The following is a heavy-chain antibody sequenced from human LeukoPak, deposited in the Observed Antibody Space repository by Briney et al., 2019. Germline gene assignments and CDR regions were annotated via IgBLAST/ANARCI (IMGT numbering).Heavy chain of an antibody. CDR2: INHSGST. Sequence: SETLSLTCAVYGGSFSGYYWSWIRQPPGKGLEWIGEINHSGSTNYNPSLKSRVTISVDTSKNQFSLKLSSVTAADTAVYYCARGDYGDYVSNWLDPWGQGTLVTVSS. CDR1: GGSFSGYY. J-gene: IGHJ5*02. D-gene: IGHD4-17*01. CDR3: ARGDYGDYVSNWLDP. V-gene: IGHV4-34*01.